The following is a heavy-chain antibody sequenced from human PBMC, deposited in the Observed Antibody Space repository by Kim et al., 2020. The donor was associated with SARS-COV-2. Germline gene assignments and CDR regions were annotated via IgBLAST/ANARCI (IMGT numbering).Heavy chain of an antibody. V-gene: IGHV1-18*04. J-gene: IGHJ6*02. D-gene: IGHD6-19*01. CDR3: ARDHSSGWYRYYYYGMDV. Sequence: ASVKVSCKASGYTFTSYGISWVRQAPGQGLEWMGWISAYNGNTNYAQKLQGRVTMTTDTSTSTAYMELRSLRSDDTAVYYCARDHSSGWYRYYYYGMDVWGQGTTVTVSS. CDR1: GYTFTSYG. CDR2: ISAYNGNT.